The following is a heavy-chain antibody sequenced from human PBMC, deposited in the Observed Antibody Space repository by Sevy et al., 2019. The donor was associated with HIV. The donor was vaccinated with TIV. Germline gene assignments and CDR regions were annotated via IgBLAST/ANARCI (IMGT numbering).Heavy chain of an antibody. J-gene: IGHJ5*02. Sequence: GGSLRLSCTASGFTFSSYDMNWVRQAPGKGLEWVSKISSSGSSIYYADPVKGRFTISRDNAKNSLNLQMNSLRAEDTAVYYCTRNGEAFDNGFDPWGQGTLVTVSS. D-gene: IGHD3-10*01. V-gene: IGHV3-48*03. CDR3: TRNGEAFDNGFDP. CDR2: ISSSGSSI. CDR1: GFTFSSYD.